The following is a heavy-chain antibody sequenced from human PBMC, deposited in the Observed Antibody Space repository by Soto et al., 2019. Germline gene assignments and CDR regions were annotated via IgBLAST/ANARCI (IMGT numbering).Heavy chain of an antibody. Sequence: QVQLVQSGDEVKKPGASVKVSCKASGYIFVNYGIAWVRQAPGQGLEWMGWISPYTGNTHSTTKVQGRLTMPTDTSTSTAYMDLGSLTSDDTAVYYCVMVDNYVTPTPQDVWGQGNTVTVS. D-gene: IGHD3-16*01. CDR1: GYIFVNYG. CDR2: ISPYTGNT. CDR3: VMVDNYVTPTPQDV. V-gene: IGHV1-18*01. J-gene: IGHJ6*02.